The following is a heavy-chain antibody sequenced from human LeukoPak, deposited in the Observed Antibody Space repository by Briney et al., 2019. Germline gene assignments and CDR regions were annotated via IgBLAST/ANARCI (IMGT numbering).Heavy chain of an antibody. Sequence: SETLSLTCTVSGGSISSSSYYWGWIRQPPGKGLEWIGGIYYSGSTYYNPSLKSRVTISVDTSKNQFSLKPSSVTAADTAVYYCARVRQQLVRGYYYYYMDVWGKGTTVSVSS. V-gene: IGHV4-39*07. CDR1: GGSISSSSYY. CDR2: IYYSGST. D-gene: IGHD6-13*01. CDR3: ARVRQQLVRGYYYYYMDV. J-gene: IGHJ6*03.